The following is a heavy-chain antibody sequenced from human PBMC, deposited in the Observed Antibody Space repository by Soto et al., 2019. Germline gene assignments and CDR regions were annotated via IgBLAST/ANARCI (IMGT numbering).Heavy chain of an antibody. CDR3: TREAGWQRMVPYD. Sequence: QVQLVQSGSEVKKPGASVNVSCKAFGYTFTSYGFSWVRQVPGQGLEWLGWISAFNGDTQYAQTMKGRLTVTTDTSTTTVHMQLRSLIPADTAVYYCTREAGWQRMVPYDWGQGTLVSVSS. J-gene: IGHJ4*02. D-gene: IGHD6-25*01. CDR1: GYTFTSYG. V-gene: IGHV1-18*04. CDR2: ISAFNGDT.